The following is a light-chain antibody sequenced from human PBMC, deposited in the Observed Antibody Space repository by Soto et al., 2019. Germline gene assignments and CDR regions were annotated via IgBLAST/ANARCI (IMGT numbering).Light chain of an antibody. CDR1: QNINHY. Sequence: DIQLAQSPSSLSASVGDRGTGTCRASQNINHYLKWYQQKPGKAPKLLLYDASSLQSGVPSRFSGSGSGTDFTLTISSLQPEDFATYYCQQSYGTLWTFGQGPNVDIK. J-gene: IGKJ1*01. V-gene: IGKV1-39*01. CDR3: QQSYGTLWT. CDR2: DAS.